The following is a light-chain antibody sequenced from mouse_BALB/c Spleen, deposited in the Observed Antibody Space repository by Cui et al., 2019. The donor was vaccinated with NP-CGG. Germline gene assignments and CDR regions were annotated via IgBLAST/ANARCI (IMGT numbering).Light chain of an antibody. CDR2: GTN. CDR1: TGAVTTSNY. J-gene: IGLJ1*01. V-gene: IGLV1*01. CDR3: ALWYSNHWV. Sequence: QAVLTQESALTTSPGETITLICRSSTGAVTTSNYANWVQEKPDHLFTGLIGGTNNRAPGVPARFSGSLIGDKAALTITGAQTEDEAIYFCALWYSNHWVFGGGTKLTVL.